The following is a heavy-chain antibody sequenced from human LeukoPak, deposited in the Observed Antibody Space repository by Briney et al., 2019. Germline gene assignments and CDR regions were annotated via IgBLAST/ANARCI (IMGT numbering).Heavy chain of an antibody. Sequence: ASVKVSCKASGYTFTSYGISWVRQAPGQGLEWMGWISAYNGNTNYAQKLQGRVTMTTDTSTSTAYMELRSPRSDDTAVYYCARLDIVVVPADTNFDYWGQGTLVTVSS. V-gene: IGHV1-18*01. CDR2: ISAYNGNT. D-gene: IGHD2-2*01. CDR1: GYTFTSYG. CDR3: ARLDIVVVPADTNFDY. J-gene: IGHJ4*02.